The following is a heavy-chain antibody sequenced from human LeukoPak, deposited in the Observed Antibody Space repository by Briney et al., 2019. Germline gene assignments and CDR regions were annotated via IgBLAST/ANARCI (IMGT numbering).Heavy chain of an antibody. Sequence: PSETLSLTCTVSGGSISSSTYYWSWIRQPAGKGLEWIGRIYTSGSTNYNPSLKSRVTISVDTSKNQFSLKLSSVTAADTAVYYCARDHLYSSGWYLGYDAFDIWGQGTMVTVSS. CDR1: GGSISSSTYY. D-gene: IGHD6-19*01. CDR2: IYTSGST. V-gene: IGHV4-61*02. CDR3: ARDHLYSSGWYLGYDAFDI. J-gene: IGHJ3*02.